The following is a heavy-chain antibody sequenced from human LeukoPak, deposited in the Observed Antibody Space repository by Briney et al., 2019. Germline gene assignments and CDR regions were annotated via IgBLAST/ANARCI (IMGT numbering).Heavy chain of an antibody. CDR2: ISWNSGSI. CDR3: AKDNQYSSSWLFEY. CDR1: GFTFDDYA. V-gene: IGHV3-9*01. J-gene: IGHJ4*02. Sequence: PGRSLRLSCAASGFTFDDYAMHWVRQAPGKGLEWVSGISWNSGSIGYADSVKGRFTISRDNAKNSLYLQMNSLRAEDTALNYCAKDNQYSSSWLFEYWGQGTLVTVSS. D-gene: IGHD6-13*01.